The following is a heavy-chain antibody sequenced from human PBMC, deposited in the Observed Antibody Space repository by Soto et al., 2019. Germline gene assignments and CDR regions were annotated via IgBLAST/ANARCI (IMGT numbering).Heavy chain of an antibody. D-gene: IGHD1-26*01. V-gene: IGHV1-18*01. J-gene: IGHJ5*02. CDR1: GYTFTSYG. Sequence: ASVKVSCKASGYTFTSYGISWVRQAPGQGLEWMGWIGTYNGNTNYAQKFQGRVTMTTDTSTSTAYMELRSLSSDDTAVFYCARMLGPTIRWLDPWGQGTLVTVSS. CDR3: ARMLGPTIRWLDP. CDR2: IGTYNGNT.